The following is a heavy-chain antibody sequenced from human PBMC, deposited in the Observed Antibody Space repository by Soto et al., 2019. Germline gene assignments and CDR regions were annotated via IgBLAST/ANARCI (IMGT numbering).Heavy chain of an antibody. D-gene: IGHD3-3*01. CDR1: GGSISSGDYY. Sequence: SETLSLTCTVSGGSISSGDYYWSWIRQPPGKGLEWIGYIYYSGSTYYNPSLKSRVTISVDTSKNQFSLKLSSVTAADTAVYYCARVRRGDFWTPWGAFDIWGQGTMVTVS. V-gene: IGHV4-30-4*01. CDR3: ARVRRGDFWTPWGAFDI. J-gene: IGHJ3*02. CDR2: IYYSGST.